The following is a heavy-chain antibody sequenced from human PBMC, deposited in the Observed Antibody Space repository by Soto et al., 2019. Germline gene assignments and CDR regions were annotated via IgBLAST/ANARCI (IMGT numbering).Heavy chain of an antibody. CDR1: GGPFSSYT. CDR2: IIPLFGRT. D-gene: IGHD6-13*01. CDR3: VRDSRAAAGFDS. J-gene: IGHJ4*02. V-gene: IGHV1-69*12. Sequence: QVHLVQSGAEVKMPGSSVKVSCKVSGGPFSSYTISWVRQAPGQGLEWVGEIIPLFGRTNYVQNFQGKVTISADESTNTAYMQLSSLRSEDTAVYYCVRDSRAAAGFDSWGQGTLVTVS.